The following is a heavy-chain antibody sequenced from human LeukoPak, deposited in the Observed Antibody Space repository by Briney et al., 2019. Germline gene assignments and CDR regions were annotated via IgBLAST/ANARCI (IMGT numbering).Heavy chain of an antibody. Sequence: SETLSLTCTVSGGSISSYSWTWIRQHPGKGLEWIGYIYYSGSTYYNPSLKSRVTISVDTSKNQFSLKLSSVTAADTAVYYCARGVVVPAAIWFDPWGQGTLVTVSS. D-gene: IGHD2-2*01. CDR3: ARGVVVPAAIWFDP. V-gene: IGHV4-59*06. J-gene: IGHJ5*02. CDR2: IYYSGST. CDR1: GGSISSYS.